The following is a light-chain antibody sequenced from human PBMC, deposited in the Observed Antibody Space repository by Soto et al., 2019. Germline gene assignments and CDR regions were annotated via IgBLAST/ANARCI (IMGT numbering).Light chain of an antibody. Sequence: QSVLTQPRSVSGSPGQSVTISCSGTSSDVGGYEYVSWYQQHPGKAPTLIIYHVAQRPSGVPDRFSASKSGTTASLTISGLQAEDEAEYFCCSYAAGQTLVFGGGTKLT. CDR2: HVA. J-gene: IGLJ2*01. CDR3: CSYAAGQTLV. V-gene: IGLV2-11*01. CDR1: SSDVGGYEY.